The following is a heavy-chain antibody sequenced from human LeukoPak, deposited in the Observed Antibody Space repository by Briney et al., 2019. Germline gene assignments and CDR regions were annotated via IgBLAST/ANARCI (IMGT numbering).Heavy chain of an antibody. CDR3: ARGPPSSSFSNWFDP. CDR1: GFTFSSYS. V-gene: IGHV3-21*01. J-gene: IGHJ5*02. Sequence: PGGSLRLSCAASGFTFSSYSMNWVRQAPGKGLEWVSSISSSSSYIYYADSVKGRFTISRDNAKNSLYLQMNSLRAEDTAVYYCARGPPSSSFSNWFDPWGQGTLVTVSS. D-gene: IGHD6-6*01. CDR2: ISSSSSYI.